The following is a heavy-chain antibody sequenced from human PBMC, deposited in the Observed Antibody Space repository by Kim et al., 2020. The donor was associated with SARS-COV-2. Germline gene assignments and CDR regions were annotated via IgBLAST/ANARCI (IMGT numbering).Heavy chain of an antibody. V-gene: IGHV4-4*02. J-gene: IGHJ4*02. CDR1: GGSISSSNW. CDR3: ARSHYDILTSYYCFDY. D-gene: IGHD3-9*01. CDR2: IYHSGST. Sequence: SETLSLTCAVSGGSISSSNWWSWVRQPPGKGLEWIGEIYHSGSTNYNPSLKSRVTISVDKSKNQFSLKLSSVTAADTAVYYCARSHYDILTSYYCFDYWGQGTLVTVSS.